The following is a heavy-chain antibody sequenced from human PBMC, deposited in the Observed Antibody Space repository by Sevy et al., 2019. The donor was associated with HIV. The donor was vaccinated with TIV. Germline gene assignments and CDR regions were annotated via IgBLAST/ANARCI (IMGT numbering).Heavy chain of an antibody. D-gene: IGHD3-22*01. Sequence: GGSLRLSCAATGFTFSNYAMHWVRQAPGKGMEWVAVIWSDGAYQYHGDSVKGRFTISRDNSKNTLYLQMNNVRVEDTAVYYCARGGYYYDNAAYYALDSWGQGTLVTVSS. V-gene: IGHV3-33*01. CDR3: ARGGYYYDNAAYYALDS. CDR2: IWSDGAYQ. J-gene: IGHJ4*02. CDR1: GFTFSNYA.